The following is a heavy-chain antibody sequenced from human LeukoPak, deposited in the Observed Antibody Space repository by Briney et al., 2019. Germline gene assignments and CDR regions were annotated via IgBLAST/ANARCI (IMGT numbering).Heavy chain of an antibody. CDR1: GFTVNNRY. CDR2: IYNDGRT. D-gene: IGHD3-22*01. J-gene: IGHJ3*02. Sequence: GGSLRLSCAASGFTVNNRYMTWVRQAPGKGLEWVSLIYNDGRTYYADSVKGRCTISRDNLKNVLYLQMNSLKVEDTALYYCARGLFLSGYLDAFDIWGQGTVVTVSS. V-gene: IGHV3-53*01. CDR3: ARGLFLSGYLDAFDI.